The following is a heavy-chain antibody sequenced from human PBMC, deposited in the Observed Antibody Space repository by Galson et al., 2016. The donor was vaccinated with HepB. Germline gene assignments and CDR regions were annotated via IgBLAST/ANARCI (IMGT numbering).Heavy chain of an antibody. D-gene: IGHD4-11*01. J-gene: IGHJ4*02. CDR2: ISGLNGNT. Sequence: SVKVSCKASGYSFRSYGISWVRQAPGQGLEWMGWISGLNGNTIYAQKFQDRVTMTIDTSTSTVSMELRSLRSDDTAVYYCVRGAVAMTTVGPFDYWGQGTLVIVSS. V-gene: IGHV1-18*04. CDR1: GYSFRSYG. CDR3: VRGAVAMTTVGPFDY.